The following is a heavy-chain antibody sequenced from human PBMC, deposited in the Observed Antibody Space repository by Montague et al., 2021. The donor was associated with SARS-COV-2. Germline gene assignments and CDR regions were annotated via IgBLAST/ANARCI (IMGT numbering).Heavy chain of an antibody. J-gene: IGHJ3*01. Sequence: SETLSLTCTVSGGSITNNIDYWAWIRQPPGKGLEWIGSIYYTGNTYYNPSLKGRVTISVVTSKNHFTLKLSPVTAAETAVYYCARLKRYFDSSGSPSAFDFWGQGTKVTVSS. CDR2: IYYTGNT. V-gene: IGHV4-39*02. CDR3: ARLKRYFDSSGSPSAFDF. CDR1: GGSITNNIDY. D-gene: IGHD3-22*01.